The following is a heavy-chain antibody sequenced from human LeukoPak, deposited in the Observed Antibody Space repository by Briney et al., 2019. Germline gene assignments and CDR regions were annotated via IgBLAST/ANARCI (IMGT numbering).Heavy chain of an antibody. CDR2: ISDSGGST. CDR3: TGLYGGSYAY. J-gene: IGHJ4*02. D-gene: IGHD1-26*01. Sequence: PGGSLRLSCTASGFTLSSYAMAWVRQAPGKGLDWVSTISDSGGSTFYADSVKGRFTISRDNSRNIVFLKINSLRAEDTAMYYCTGLYGGSYAYWGQGTLVTVSS. V-gene: IGHV3-23*01. CDR1: GFTLSSYA.